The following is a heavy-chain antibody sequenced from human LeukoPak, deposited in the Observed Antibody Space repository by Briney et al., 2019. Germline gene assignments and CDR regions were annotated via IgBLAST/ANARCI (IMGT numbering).Heavy chain of an antibody. CDR1: GFTFSDCD. CDR3: AKDADWACDY. J-gene: IGHJ4*02. D-gene: IGHD2-21*01. CDR2: IRHHGKDK. V-gene: IGHV3-30*02. Sequence: PGGSLRLSCTASGFTFSDCDMNWVRQAPGKGLEWVAYIRHHGKDKYYVDSVKGRFTVSRDNSKNMMYLQMNSLRAEDTAVYYCAKDADWACDYWGQGILVTVSS.